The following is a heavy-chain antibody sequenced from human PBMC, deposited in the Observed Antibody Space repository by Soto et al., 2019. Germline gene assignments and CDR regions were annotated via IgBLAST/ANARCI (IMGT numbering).Heavy chain of an antibody. D-gene: IGHD3-9*01. CDR3: ARGYYDILTGYSGSNWFDP. V-gene: IGHV4-30-2*01. CDR2: IYHSGST. CDR1: GGSISSGGYC. J-gene: IGHJ5*02. Sequence: SETLSLTCAVSGGSISSGGYCWSWIRQPPGKGLEWIGYIYHSGSTYYNPSLKSRVTISVDRSRNQFSLKLSSVTAADTAVYYCARGYYDILTGYSGSNWFDPWGQGTLVTVSS.